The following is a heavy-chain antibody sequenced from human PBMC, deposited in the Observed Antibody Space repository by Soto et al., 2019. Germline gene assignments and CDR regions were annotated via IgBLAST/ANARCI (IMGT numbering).Heavy chain of an antibody. J-gene: IGHJ6*03. D-gene: IGHD3-3*01. CDR1: GFTFSSYG. V-gene: IGHV3-7*01. CDR3: ARTIFGVVTPPTYMHV. CDR2: IKQYVNDL. Sequence: GGSLGLSFAASGFTFSSYGMIWVRQAPEKGLEWVANIKQYVNDLYFVDSLKCRFTISRDNAKNSLYLHVSSLRAEDTGVYYCARTIFGVVTPPTYMHVWGKGTTVTRSS.